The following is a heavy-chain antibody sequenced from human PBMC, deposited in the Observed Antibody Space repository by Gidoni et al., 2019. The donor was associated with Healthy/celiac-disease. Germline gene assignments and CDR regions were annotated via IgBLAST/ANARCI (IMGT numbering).Heavy chain of an antibody. V-gene: IGHV3-23*04. CDR2: ISGSGGST. Sequence: EVQLVESGGGLVQHGGSLRLSCAASGFTFCSYALSWVRQAPGKGLEWVSAISGSGGSTYYADSVKGRFTISRDNSKNTLYLQMNSLRAEDTAVYYCAKLGGQQLVQYFQHWGQGTLVTVSS. J-gene: IGHJ1*01. CDR1: GFTFCSYA. D-gene: IGHD6-13*01. CDR3: AKLGGQQLVQYFQH.